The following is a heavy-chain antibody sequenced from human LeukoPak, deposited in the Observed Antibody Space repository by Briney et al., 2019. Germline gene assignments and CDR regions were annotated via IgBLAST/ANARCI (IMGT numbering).Heavy chain of an antibody. D-gene: IGHD1-26*01. Sequence: SVKVSCKASGGTFSSYTISWVRQAPGQGLEWMGRIIPILGIANYAQKFQGRVTITADTSTSTAYMELSSLRSEDTAVYYCARDRSGSYPHDAFDVWGQGTMVTVSS. V-gene: IGHV1-69*04. CDR1: GGTFSSYT. CDR3: ARDRSGSYPHDAFDV. J-gene: IGHJ3*01. CDR2: IIPILGIA.